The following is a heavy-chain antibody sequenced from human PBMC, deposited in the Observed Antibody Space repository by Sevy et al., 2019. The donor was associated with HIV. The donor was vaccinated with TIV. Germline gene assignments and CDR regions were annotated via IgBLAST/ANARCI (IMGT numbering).Heavy chain of an antibody. J-gene: IGHJ4*02. V-gene: IGHV1-69*13. CDR2: IIPMFATA. D-gene: IGHD3-22*01. CDR3: ATTKDYYDSSGSPFDY. CDR1: GRTFSSYA. Sequence: ASVKVSCKASGRTFSSYAFSWVRQAPGQGLEWMGGIIPMFATANYVEKFQGRVTITADESTSTAYMELSSLRSDDTAVYYCATTKDYYDSSGSPFDYWGQGTLVTVSS.